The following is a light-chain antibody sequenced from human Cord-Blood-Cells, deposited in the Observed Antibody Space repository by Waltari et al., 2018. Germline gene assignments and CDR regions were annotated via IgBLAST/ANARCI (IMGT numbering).Light chain of an antibody. CDR3: CSYAGSVV. CDR1: SSDLVGYNY. V-gene: IGLV2-11*01. CDR2: DVS. J-gene: IGLJ2*01. Sequence: QSTLTQPRSVSWSPGQSVTISCTGTSSDLVGYNYVSWYQQHPGKAPKLMIYDVSKRPSGVPDRFSGSKSGNTASLTISGLQAEDEADYYCCSYAGSVVFGGGTKLTVL.